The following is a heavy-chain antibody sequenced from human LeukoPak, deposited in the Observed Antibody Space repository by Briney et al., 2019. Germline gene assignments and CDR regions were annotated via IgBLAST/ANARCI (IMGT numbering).Heavy chain of an antibody. CDR1: GFTFSRYW. J-gene: IGHJ4*02. D-gene: IGHD4-17*01. V-gene: IGHV3-7*01. Sequence: PGGSLRLSCAASGFTFSRYWMSWVCQAPGKGLEWVANIKQDGSAKYYVDSVKGRFTISRDNAKNSMYLQMNSLRAEDTAVYYCARGGDDDFDLGDYWGQGTLVTVSS. CDR3: ARGGDDDFDLGDY. CDR2: IKQDGSAK.